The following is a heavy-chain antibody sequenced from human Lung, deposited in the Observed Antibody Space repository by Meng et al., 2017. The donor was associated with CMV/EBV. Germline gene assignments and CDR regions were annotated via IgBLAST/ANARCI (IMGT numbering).Heavy chain of an antibody. D-gene: IGHD3-22*01. Sequence: SETLSLXCTVSGGSISSSSYYWGWIRQPPGKGLEWIGSIYYSGSTYYNPSLKSRVTISVDTSKNQFSLKLSSVTAADTAVYYCARGYYDSSGSSNTVNISXQKTIVTVSS. CDR3: ARGYYDSSGSSNTVNI. V-gene: IGHV4-39*07. J-gene: IGHJ3*02. CDR2: IYYSGST. CDR1: GGSISSSSYY.